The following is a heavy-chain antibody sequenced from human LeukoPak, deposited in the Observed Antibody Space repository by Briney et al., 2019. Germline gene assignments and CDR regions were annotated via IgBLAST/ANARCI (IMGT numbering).Heavy chain of an antibody. D-gene: IGHD2-15*01. V-gene: IGHV3-74*01. CDR3: ARDGLAAATLHWCFDL. CDR2: INPDGSTT. Sequence: GGSLRLSCAASGFSISTYWIHWVRQAPGKGLVWVSRINPDGSTTYYADSVKGRITISRDNAKNTLYLQMNSLRAEDTAVYYCARDGLAAATLHWCFDLWGRGTLVTVSS. CDR1: GFSISTYW. J-gene: IGHJ2*01.